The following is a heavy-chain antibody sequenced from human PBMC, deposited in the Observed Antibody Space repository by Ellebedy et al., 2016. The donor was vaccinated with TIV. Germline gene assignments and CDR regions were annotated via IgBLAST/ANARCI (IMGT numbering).Heavy chain of an antibody. J-gene: IGHJ4*02. V-gene: IGHV3-30*02. CDR2: TRYDGSDK. CDR1: GFTFSSYG. CDR3: ATENYYDGTSSFDF. Sequence: PGGSLRLSCATSGFTFSSYGMHRVRQAPGKGLEWVAFTRYDGSDKYYTDSVKGRFAISRDNSRNTLYLQMNSLRVEDTAVYYCATENYYDGTSSFDFWGQGTLVTVSS. D-gene: IGHD3-22*01.